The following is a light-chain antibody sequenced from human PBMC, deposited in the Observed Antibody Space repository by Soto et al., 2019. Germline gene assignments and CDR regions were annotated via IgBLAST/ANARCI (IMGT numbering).Light chain of an antibody. CDR2: AAS. CDR3: QQHYSSPFT. Sequence: DIQLTQSPSFLSASVGDRVTITCRASQGISSYLAWYQQKPGKAPMLLIYAASTLQSGVPSRFSGSGSGTDFTLTISSLQPEDFATYYCQQHYSSPFTFGPGTKVDIK. V-gene: IGKV1-9*01. J-gene: IGKJ3*01. CDR1: QGISSY.